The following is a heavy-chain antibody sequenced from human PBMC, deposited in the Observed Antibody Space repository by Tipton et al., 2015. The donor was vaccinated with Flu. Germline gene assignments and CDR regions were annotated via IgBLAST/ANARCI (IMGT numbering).Heavy chain of an antibody. V-gene: IGHV4-59*12. CDR3: AREGPRRAVAGLDY. J-gene: IGHJ4*02. CDR2: IYYSGST. Sequence: GLVKPSETLSLTCTVSGGSISGYYWSWIRQPPGKGLEWIGYIYYSGSTNYNPSLKSRVTISVDTSKNQFSLKLSSVTAADTAVYYCAREGPRRAVAGLDYWGQGTLVTVSS. D-gene: IGHD6-19*01. CDR1: GGSISGYY.